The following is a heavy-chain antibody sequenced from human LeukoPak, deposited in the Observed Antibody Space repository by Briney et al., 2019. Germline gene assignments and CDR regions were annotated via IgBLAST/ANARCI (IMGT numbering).Heavy chain of an antibody. CDR3: AKVMERYFDWPPSPVFDI. CDR1: GFTFSTYG. Sequence: PGRSLRLSCAASGFTFSTYGMHWVRQAPGKGLEWVALISYEGSNKYYADSVKGRFTISRDNSKKTLYLQMNSLRAEDTAVYYCAKVMERYFDWPPSPVFDIWGQGTMVTVSS. CDR2: ISYEGSNK. J-gene: IGHJ3*02. D-gene: IGHD3-9*01. V-gene: IGHV3-30*18.